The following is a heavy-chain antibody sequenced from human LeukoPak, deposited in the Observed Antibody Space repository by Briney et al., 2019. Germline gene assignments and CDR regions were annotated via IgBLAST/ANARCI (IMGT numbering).Heavy chain of an antibody. CDR3: ARVGCSSTSCYSQWFDP. CDR1: GGSFSGYY. Sequence: SETLSLTCAVYGGSFSGYYWSWICQPPGKGLEWIGEINHSGSTNYNPSLKSRVTISVDTSKNQFSLKLSSVTAADTAVYYCARVGCSSTSCYSQWFDPWGQGTLVTVSS. J-gene: IGHJ5*02. D-gene: IGHD2-2*01. V-gene: IGHV4-34*01. CDR2: INHSGST.